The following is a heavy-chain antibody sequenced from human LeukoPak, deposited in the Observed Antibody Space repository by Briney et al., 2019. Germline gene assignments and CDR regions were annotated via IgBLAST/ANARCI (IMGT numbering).Heavy chain of an antibody. V-gene: IGHV1-8*01. CDR2: MNPNSGNT. Sequence: ASVTVSCKASGYTFTSYDINWVRQAPGQGLEWMGWMNPNSGNTGYAQKFQGRVTMTRNTSISTAYMELSSLRSEDTAVYYCAREYYDSSGYYQLDYWGQGTLVTVSS. J-gene: IGHJ4*02. D-gene: IGHD3-22*01. CDR3: AREYYDSSGYYQLDY. CDR1: GYTFTSYD.